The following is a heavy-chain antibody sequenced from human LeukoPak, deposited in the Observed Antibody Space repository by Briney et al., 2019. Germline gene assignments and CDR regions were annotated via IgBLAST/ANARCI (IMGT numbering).Heavy chain of an antibody. Sequence: ASVKVSCKASGGTFSSYAISWVRQAPGQGLEWMGGIIPIFGTANYAQKFQGRVTITADESTSTAYMELSSLRSEDTAVYYCARAQSQYQPSVDFDFWGQGTLVTVSS. J-gene: IGHJ4*02. D-gene: IGHD2-2*01. CDR3: ARAQSQYQPSVDFDF. CDR1: GGTFSSYA. CDR2: IIPIFGTA. V-gene: IGHV1-69*13.